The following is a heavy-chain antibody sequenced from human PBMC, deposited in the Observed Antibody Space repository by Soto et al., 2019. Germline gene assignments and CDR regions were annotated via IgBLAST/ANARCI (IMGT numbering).Heavy chain of an antibody. D-gene: IGHD3-9*01. CDR1: GYTFTSYG. Sequence: GASVKVSCKASGYTFTSYGISWVRQAPGQGLERMGWISAYNGNTNYAQKLQGRVTMTTDTSTSTAYMELRSLRSDDTAVYYCARLTWEYYDITESPPEGNGRYYYYYMVVWGKGTSVTVSS. CDR2: ISAYNGNT. V-gene: IGHV1-18*01. CDR3: ARLTWEYYDITESPPEGNGRYYYYYMVV. J-gene: IGHJ6*03.